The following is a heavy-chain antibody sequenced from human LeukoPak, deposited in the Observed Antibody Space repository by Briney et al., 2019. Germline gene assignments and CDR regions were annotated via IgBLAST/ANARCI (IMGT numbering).Heavy chain of an antibody. CDR3: ARDPYDSGI. CDR2: IYYSGST. CDR1: GGSIGSYY. D-gene: IGHD3-10*01. Sequence: PSETLSLTCTVSGGSIGSYYWSWIRQPPGKGLEWIGYIYYSGSTKYNPSLKSRVTISVDTSKNQFSLKLSSVTAADTAVYYCARDPYDSGIWGQGTLVTVSS. V-gene: IGHV4-59*01. J-gene: IGHJ4*02.